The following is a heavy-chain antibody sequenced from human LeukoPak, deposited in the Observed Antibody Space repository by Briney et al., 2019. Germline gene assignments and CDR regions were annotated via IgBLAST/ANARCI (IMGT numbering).Heavy chain of an antibody. CDR1: GFTVSSNY. J-gene: IGHJ6*03. D-gene: IGHD3-10*01. V-gene: IGHV3-66*01. Sequence: PGGSLRLSCAASGFTVSSNYMSWVRQAPGKGLEWVSVIYSGGSTYYADSVKGRFTISRDNSKNTLYLQMNSLRAEDTAVYYCARDKSGRSFHYYYYYMDVWGKGTTVTISS. CDR3: ARDKSGRSFHYYYYYMDV. CDR2: IYSGGST.